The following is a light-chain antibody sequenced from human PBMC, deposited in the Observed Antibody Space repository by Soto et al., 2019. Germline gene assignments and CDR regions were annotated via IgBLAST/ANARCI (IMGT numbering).Light chain of an antibody. CDR1: QSVSSSY. V-gene: IGKV3-20*01. Sequence: EIVLTQSPGTLSLSPGERATLSCRASQSVSSSYLAWYQQKPGQAPRLLIYGASSRATGIRDRFSGSGSGTDFTLTISRLETEDFAVYYCQQYGSSAWTFGQGTKVEIK. CDR3: QQYGSSAWT. CDR2: GAS. J-gene: IGKJ1*01.